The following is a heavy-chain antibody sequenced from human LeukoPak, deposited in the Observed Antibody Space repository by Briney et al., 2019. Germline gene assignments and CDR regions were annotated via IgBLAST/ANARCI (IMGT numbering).Heavy chain of an antibody. J-gene: IGHJ4*02. CDR1: GYTLTELS. CDR3: ATRYSYGFYYFDY. V-gene: IGHV1-24*01. D-gene: IGHD5-18*01. CDR2: FDPEDGKT. Sequence: GASVKVSCKVSGYTLTELSMHWVRQAPGKGLEWMGGFDPEDGKTIYAQKFQGRVTMTEDTSTDTAYMELSSLRSEDTAVYYCATRYSYGFYYFDYWGQGTLVTVSS.